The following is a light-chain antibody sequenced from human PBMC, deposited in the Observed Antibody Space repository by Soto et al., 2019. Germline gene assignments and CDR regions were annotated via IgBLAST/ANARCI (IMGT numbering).Light chain of an antibody. Sequence: EKVMTQSPATLSVSPGETASLSCRASQSAGNFLAWYQQKPGQAPRLLIYGASSRATGIPDRFSGSGSGTDFTLTISRLEPEDFAVYYCQQYGSSPPITFGQGTRLEIK. CDR2: GAS. J-gene: IGKJ5*01. V-gene: IGKV3-20*01. CDR1: QSAGNF. CDR3: QQYGSSPPIT.